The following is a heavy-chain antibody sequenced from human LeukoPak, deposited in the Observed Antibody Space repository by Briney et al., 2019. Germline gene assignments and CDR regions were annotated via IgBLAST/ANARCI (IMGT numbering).Heavy chain of an antibody. CDR3: ARPADYDYVWGSDF. Sequence: GGSLRLSCAASGFTFSSSTMNWVRQAPGKGLEWVSSISSGATTIYYADSVKGRFTVSRDNAKNSLYLQMNRLRVEDTAVYYCARPADYDYVWGSDFWGQGTLVTVSS. J-gene: IGHJ4*02. CDR1: GFTFSSST. D-gene: IGHD3-16*01. CDR2: ISSGATTI. V-gene: IGHV3-48*01.